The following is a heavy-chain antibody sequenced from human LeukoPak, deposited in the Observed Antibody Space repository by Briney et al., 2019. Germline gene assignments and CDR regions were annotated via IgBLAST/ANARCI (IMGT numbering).Heavy chain of an antibody. CDR2: ISSSSTYT. Sequence: PGGSLRLSCAASGFTFSDYYMSWIRQAPGKGLEWVSYISSSSTYTNYADSVKGRFTISRDNAKNSLYLQMKCMRAENRAVYYCARDPVSSSWYGYFQHWGQGTLVSVSS. J-gene: IGHJ1*01. CDR3: ARDPVSSSWYGYFQH. V-gene: IGHV3-11*05. CDR1: GFTFSDYY. D-gene: IGHD6-13*01.